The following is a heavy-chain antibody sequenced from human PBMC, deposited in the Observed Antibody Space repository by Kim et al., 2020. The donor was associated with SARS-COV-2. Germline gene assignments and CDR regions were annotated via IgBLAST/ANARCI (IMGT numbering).Heavy chain of an antibody. J-gene: IGHJ6*02. CDR1: GFTFTSSA. D-gene: IGHD3-3*01. CDR2: IVVGSGNT. Sequence: SVKVSCKASGFTFTSSAVQWVRQARGQRLEWIGWIVVGSGNTNYAQKFQERVTITRDMSTSTAYMELSSLRSEDTAVYYCAADTPAFWSDAPYYYYGMDVWGQGTTVTVSS. CDR3: AADTPAFWSDAPYYYYGMDV. V-gene: IGHV1-58*01.